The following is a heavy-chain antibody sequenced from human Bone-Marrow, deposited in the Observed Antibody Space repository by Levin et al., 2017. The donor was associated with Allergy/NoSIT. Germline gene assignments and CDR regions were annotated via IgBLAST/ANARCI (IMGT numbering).Heavy chain of an antibody. Sequence: SETLSLTCAISGASISSTYHWAWIRQPPGKGLECIGHISYDGRRFYSPSLKSRVTISADTSKNQFSLQVNSVTAADTGVYYCARFGQAAGANYYFGLDVWGRGTTVTVSS. V-gene: IGHV4-39*01. CDR1: GASISSTYH. J-gene: IGHJ6*02. D-gene: IGHD4/OR15-4a*01. CDR2: ISYDGRR. CDR3: ARFGQAAGANYYFGLDV.